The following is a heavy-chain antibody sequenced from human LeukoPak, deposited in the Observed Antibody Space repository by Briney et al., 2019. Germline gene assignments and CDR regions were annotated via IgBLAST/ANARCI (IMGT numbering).Heavy chain of an antibody. J-gene: IGHJ4*02. Sequence: GGSLTLSCAASGFTFDNYAMNWVRQAPGEGLEWVSGISDGGGNTKYADSVTGRFTISRDNSRNTLYLQMNSLRVDDTAVYYCAKTKRPLGALDYWGQGTLVSVSS. D-gene: IGHD1-26*01. CDR3: AKTKRPLGALDY. V-gene: IGHV3-23*01. CDR2: ISDGGGNT. CDR1: GFTFDNYA.